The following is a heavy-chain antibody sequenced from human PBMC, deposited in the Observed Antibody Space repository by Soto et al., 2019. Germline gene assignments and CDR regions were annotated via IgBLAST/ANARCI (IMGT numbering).Heavy chain of an antibody. CDR2: IIRIFGTA. CDR3: ARNGYCVSASCYSDYYSGMDV. D-gene: IGHD2-2*02. CDR1: GGTFSSYA. Sequence: QVQLVQSGAEVKKPGSSVKVSCKASGGTFSSYAISWVRQAPGQGLEWMGGIIRIFGTANYAQKFQGRVTTTADESTRTAYMELSSLRSEDTAVYYCARNGYCVSASCYSDYYSGMDVWGQGTTVTVSS. J-gene: IGHJ6*02. V-gene: IGHV1-69*12.